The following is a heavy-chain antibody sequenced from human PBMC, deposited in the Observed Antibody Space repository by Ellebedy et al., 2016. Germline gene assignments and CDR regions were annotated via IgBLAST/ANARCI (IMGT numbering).Heavy chain of an antibody. Sequence: SETLSLTCTVSGGSISSGGYYWSWIRQHPGKGLEWIGYIYHSGSTYYNPSLKSRLTISVDTSKNQFSLKLRSVTAADTAVYYCASVREDQYYDYVWGSYRPYYFDYWGQGTLVTVSS. D-gene: IGHD3-16*02. CDR2: IYHSGST. V-gene: IGHV4-31*03. CDR1: GGSISSGGYY. J-gene: IGHJ4*02. CDR3: ASVREDQYYDYVWGSYRPYYFDY.